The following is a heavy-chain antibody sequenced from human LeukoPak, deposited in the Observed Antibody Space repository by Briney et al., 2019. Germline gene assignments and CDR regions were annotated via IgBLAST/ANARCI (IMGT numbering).Heavy chain of an antibody. V-gene: IGHV5-51*01. CDR1: GYSFNTYW. Sequence: GESLKISCEGSGYSFNTYWIAWVRQMPGKGLEWMGIIYPGDSDTRYSPSFQGRVTISADKSISTAYLQWSSLKASDTAMYYCARQSMRPVTHGDLWGQGTLVTVSS. CDR3: ARQSMRPVTHGDL. J-gene: IGHJ5*02. D-gene: IGHD4-17*01. CDR2: IYPGDSDT.